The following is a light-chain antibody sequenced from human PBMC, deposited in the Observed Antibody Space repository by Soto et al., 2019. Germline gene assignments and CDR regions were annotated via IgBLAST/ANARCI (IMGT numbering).Light chain of an antibody. CDR1: QSISNY. CDR2: AVS. CDR3: QQSYSTPFT. Sequence: DIQMTQSPSSLSASVGDRVTITCRASQSISNYLNWYQQKPGKAPKLLINAVSSLQSGVPSRFSGSGSGTDFILTISSLQPEDFATYYCQQSYSTPFTFGPGTKVDIK. V-gene: IGKV1-39*01. J-gene: IGKJ3*01.